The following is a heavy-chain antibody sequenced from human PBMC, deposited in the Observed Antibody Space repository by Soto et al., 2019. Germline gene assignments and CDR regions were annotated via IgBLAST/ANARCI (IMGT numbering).Heavy chain of an antibody. CDR2: ISAYTDNP. V-gene: IGHV1-18*01. CDR1: GYTFTNYG. CDR3: ARVIPGAEAWFGP. J-gene: IGHJ5*02. Sequence: GASVKVSWKASGYTFTNYGVTWVRQAPGQGLEWMGWISAYTDNPNYAQKFQGRVTMTIDTSTTTAYMDLRSLTSDDTAVYYCARVIPGAEAWFGPWGQGTLVTVSS. D-gene: IGHD2-2*01.